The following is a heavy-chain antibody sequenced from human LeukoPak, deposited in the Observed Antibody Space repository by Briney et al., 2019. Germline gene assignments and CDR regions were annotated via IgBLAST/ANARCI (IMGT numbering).Heavy chain of an antibody. D-gene: IGHD1-26*01. J-gene: IGHJ4*02. Sequence: GGSLRLSCTASGFTFSNYFMHWVRQAPGRGLEWVAVISFDGNRQYYADSVKGRFTIARGTSRSTAFLQMNSLRVDNTALYYCVRDKLPGTRDSGRYFFDYWGQGTLVTVSS. CDR2: ISFDGNRQ. CDR1: GFTFSNYF. V-gene: IGHV3-30-3*01. CDR3: VRDKLPGTRDSGRYFFDY.